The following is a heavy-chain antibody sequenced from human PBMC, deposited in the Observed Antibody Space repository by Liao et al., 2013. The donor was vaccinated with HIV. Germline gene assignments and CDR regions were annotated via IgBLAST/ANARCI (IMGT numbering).Heavy chain of an antibody. D-gene: IGHD5-18*01. V-gene: IGHV4-61*02. CDR3: AGYNYGYDAFDI. CDR2: IYTSGST. CDR1: GGSISSGSYY. Sequence: QVQLQESGPGLVKPSQTLSLTCTVSGGSISSGSYYWSWIRQPAGKGLEWIGRIYTSGSTNYNPSLKSRVTISIDTSKNQFSLKLSSVTAADTAVYYCAGYNYGYDAFDIWGQGTMVTVSS. J-gene: IGHJ3*02.